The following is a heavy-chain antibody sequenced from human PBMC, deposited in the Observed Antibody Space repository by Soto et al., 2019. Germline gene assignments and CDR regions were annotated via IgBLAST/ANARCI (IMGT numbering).Heavy chain of an antibody. V-gene: IGHV4-4*07. CDR3: VRDGTKTLRDWFDP. CDR2: IYATWTT. D-gene: IGHD1-1*01. Sequence: SETLSLTCTVSGASISGVYWSWIRKSAGKGLEWIGRIYATWTTDYNPSLESRVMMSVDTSKKQFSLKLRSVTAADTAVYYCVRDGTKTLRDWFDPWGQGISVTVS. CDR1: GASISGVY. J-gene: IGHJ5*02.